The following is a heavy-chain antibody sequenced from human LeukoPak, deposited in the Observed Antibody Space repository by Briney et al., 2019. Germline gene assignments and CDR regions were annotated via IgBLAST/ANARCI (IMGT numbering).Heavy chain of an antibody. D-gene: IGHD3-16*02. CDR2: INPNSGGT. CDR3: ARGMSTFGGVISYAFDI. V-gene: IGHV1-2*06. CDR1: GYTFTGYY. J-gene: IGHJ3*02. Sequence: ASVKVSCKASGYTFTGYYMHWVRQAPGQGLEWMGRINPNSGGTNYAQKFQGRVTMTRDTSISTAYMELSRLRSDDTAVYYCARGMSTFGGVISYAFDIWGQGTMVTVSS.